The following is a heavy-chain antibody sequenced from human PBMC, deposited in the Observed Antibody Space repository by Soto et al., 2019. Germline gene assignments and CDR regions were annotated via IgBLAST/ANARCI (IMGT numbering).Heavy chain of an antibody. Sequence: SETLSLTCTVSGGSISGYYWTWIRHPPGKGLEWIGYIYSSGTTKYNPSLKSRATMSVDTSKNQFYLKLTSVTAADTAVYYCATTTTIRAGWFDPWGQGALVTVSS. CDR1: GGSISGYY. D-gene: IGHD4-4*01. CDR2: IYSSGTT. J-gene: IGHJ5*02. CDR3: ATTTTIRAGWFDP. V-gene: IGHV4-4*08.